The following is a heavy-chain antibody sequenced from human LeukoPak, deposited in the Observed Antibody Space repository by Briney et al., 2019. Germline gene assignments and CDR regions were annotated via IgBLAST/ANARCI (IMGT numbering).Heavy chain of an antibody. V-gene: IGHV3-23*01. CDR2: ISGSGDDA. D-gene: IGHD5-12*01. CDR3: AKDQRYSYDIF. Sequence: QPGGSLRLSCAASGFAFSNYAMSWVRQVPVRGLQWVSSISGSGDDAYYADSVKGRFTISRDNSENTLYLHMHSLRAEDTAIYYCAKDQRYSYDIFWGLGTLVTVSS. J-gene: IGHJ4*02. CDR1: GFAFSNYA.